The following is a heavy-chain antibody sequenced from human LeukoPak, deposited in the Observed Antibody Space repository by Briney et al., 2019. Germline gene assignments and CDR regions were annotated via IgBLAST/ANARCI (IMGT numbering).Heavy chain of an antibody. CDR1: GFTFSSYA. J-gene: IGHJ6*02. Sequence: TGGSLRLSCAASGFTFSSYAMHWVRQAPGKGLEWVAVISYDGSNKYYADSVKGRFTISRDNSKNTLYLQMNSLRAEDTAVYYCTKDAGARIDYYYGMDVWGQGTTVTVSS. CDR3: TKDAGARIDYYYGMDV. CDR2: ISYDGSNK. D-gene: IGHD3-10*01. V-gene: IGHV3-30*04.